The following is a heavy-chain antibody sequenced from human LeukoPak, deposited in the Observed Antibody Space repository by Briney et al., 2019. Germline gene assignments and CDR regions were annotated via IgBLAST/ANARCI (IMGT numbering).Heavy chain of an antibody. CDR2: ISSGGSYI. CDR1: GFTFSSYS. CDR3: ARNYYDSTQIGFDY. D-gene: IGHD3-22*01. Sequence: GGSLRLSCGASGFTFSSYSMNWVRQAPGKGLEWVSFISSGGSYIYYADSVKGRFTISRDNAKNSLYLQMNSLRAEDTAVYYCARNYYDSTQIGFDYWGQGTLVTVSS. J-gene: IGHJ4*02. V-gene: IGHV3-21*01.